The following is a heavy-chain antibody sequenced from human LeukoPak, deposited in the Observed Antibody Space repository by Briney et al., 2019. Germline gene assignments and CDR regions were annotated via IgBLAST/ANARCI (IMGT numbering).Heavy chain of an antibody. Sequence: PSQTLSLTCTVSGGSISSGSYYWSWIRQPAGKGLEWIGRIYSSGSTNYNPSLNSRVTMSVDTSKNQFSLKLSSGTAADTAVYYCARVGLPAASDYWGQGTLVTVSS. CDR2: IYSSGST. CDR3: ARVGLPAASDY. CDR1: GGSISSGSYY. D-gene: IGHD2-2*01. V-gene: IGHV4-61*02. J-gene: IGHJ4*02.